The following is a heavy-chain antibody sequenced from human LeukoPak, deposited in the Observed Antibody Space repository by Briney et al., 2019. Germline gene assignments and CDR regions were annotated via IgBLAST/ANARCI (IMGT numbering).Heavy chain of an antibody. J-gene: IGHJ4*02. CDR1: GFTFDDYA. Sequence: GRSLRLSCAASGFTFDDYAMHWVRQAPGKGLEWVSGISWNSGSIGYADSVKGRFTISRDNAKNSLYLQMNSLRAEDTALYYCAKANPLKATGQYFDYWGQGTLVTVSS. V-gene: IGHV3-9*01. CDR2: ISWNSGSI. D-gene: IGHD5-24*01. CDR3: AKANPLKATGQYFDY.